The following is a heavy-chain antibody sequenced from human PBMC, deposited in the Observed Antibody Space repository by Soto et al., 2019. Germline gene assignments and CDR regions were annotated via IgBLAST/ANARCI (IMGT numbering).Heavy chain of an antibody. CDR3: ARATGYNTPPDY. CDR1: GFIFSPYW. Sequence: HPGGSLRLSCAASGFIFSPYWIDWVRQAPGRGLVWVSRINSDGTITDYADSVKGRFTISRDNAKNTVYLQMNSLRAEDTAVYYCARATGYNTPPDYWGQGILVTVSS. CDR2: INSDGTIT. D-gene: IGHD5-12*01. J-gene: IGHJ4*02. V-gene: IGHV3-74*01.